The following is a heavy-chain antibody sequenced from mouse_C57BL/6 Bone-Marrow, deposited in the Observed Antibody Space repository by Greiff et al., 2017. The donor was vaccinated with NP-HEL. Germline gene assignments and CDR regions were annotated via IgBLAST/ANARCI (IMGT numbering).Heavy chain of an antibody. CDR1: GYTFTGYW. J-gene: IGHJ3*01. Sequence: VKLQQSGAELMKPGASVKLSCKATGYTFTGYWIEWVKQRPGHGLEWIGEILPGSGSTNYNEKFKGKATFTADTSSNTAYMQLSSLTTEDSAIYYCAGRQLRLRFAYWGQGTLVTVSA. CDR2: ILPGSGST. D-gene: IGHD3-2*02. CDR3: AGRQLRLRFAY. V-gene: IGHV1-9*01.